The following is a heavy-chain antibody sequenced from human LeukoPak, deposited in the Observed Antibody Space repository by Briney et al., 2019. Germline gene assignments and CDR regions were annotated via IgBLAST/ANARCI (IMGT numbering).Heavy chain of an antibody. D-gene: IGHD2-8*01. CDR2: IYHSGST. Sequence: SETLSLTCAVSGGSISSSNWWSWVRQPPGKGLEWIGEIYHSGSTNYNPSLKSRVTISVDKSKNQFSLKLSSVTAADTAVYYCARRGAYCTNGVCPFDLWGRGALVTVSS. CDR3: ARRGAYCTNGVCPFDL. CDR1: GGSISSSNW. J-gene: IGHJ2*01. V-gene: IGHV4-4*02.